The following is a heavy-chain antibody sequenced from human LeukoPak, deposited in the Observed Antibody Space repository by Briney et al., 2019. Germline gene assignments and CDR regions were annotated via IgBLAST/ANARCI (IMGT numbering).Heavy chain of an antibody. CDR2: IYPGDSDT. Sequence: GESLKISCKGSGYSFTSYWIGWVRQMPGKGLEWMGIIYPGDSDTRYSPSFQGQVTISADKSISTAYLQWSSLKASDTAMYYCARHRGYYGSGSYNWFDPWGQGTLVTASS. CDR3: ARHRGYYGSGSYNWFDP. V-gene: IGHV5-51*01. J-gene: IGHJ5*02. CDR1: GYSFTSYW. D-gene: IGHD3-10*01.